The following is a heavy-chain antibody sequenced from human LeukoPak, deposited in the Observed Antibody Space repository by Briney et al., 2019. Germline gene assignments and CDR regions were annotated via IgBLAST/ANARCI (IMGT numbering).Heavy chain of an antibody. CDR2: ISHRGSA. D-gene: IGHD3-3*01. Sequence: PSETLSLTCDVSGYSINIGYYWGWIRQPPGKGLEWIGSISHRGSADYSPSLKSRITISVDTSKSRFPLELSSVTAADSAEYYCARHADSDFWSGHLLYYCDYWGQGTRVSVST. CDR3: ARHADSDFWSGHLLYYCDY. J-gene: IGHJ4*02. CDR1: GYSINIGYY. V-gene: IGHV4-38-2*01.